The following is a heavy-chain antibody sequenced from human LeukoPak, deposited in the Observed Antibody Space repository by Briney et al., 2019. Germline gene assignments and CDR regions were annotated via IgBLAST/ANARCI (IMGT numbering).Heavy chain of an antibody. CDR2: INPNSGGT. CDR3: ARDSTISGYFDWIHFRV. D-gene: IGHD3-9*01. CDR1: GYTFTGYY. Sequence: ASVKVSCKASGYTFTGYYMHWVRQAPGQGLEWMGWINPNSGGTNYAQKFQGRVTMTRDTSISTAYMELSRLRSDDTAVYYCARDSTISGYFDWIHFRVWGQGTLVTVSS. V-gene: IGHV1-2*02. J-gene: IGHJ4*02.